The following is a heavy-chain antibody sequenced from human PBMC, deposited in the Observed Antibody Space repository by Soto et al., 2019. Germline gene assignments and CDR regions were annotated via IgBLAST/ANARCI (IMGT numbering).Heavy chain of an antibody. V-gene: IGHV4-38-2*01. J-gene: IGHJ4*02. CDR2: IFHSGST. D-gene: IGHD6-13*01. CDR1: DEYIISGYY. CDR3: AKLVRSLHFDY. Sequence: SVTLYLTCGVADEYIISGYYWGWLRQPPGKGLEWIGHIFHSGSTNYNPSLKSRVTISVDTSKNQFSLKLSSVTAADTAVYYCAKLVRSLHFDYWGQGNPVTGSS.